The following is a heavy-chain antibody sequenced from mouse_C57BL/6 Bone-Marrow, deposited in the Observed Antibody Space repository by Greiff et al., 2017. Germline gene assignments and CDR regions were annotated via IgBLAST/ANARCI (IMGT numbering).Heavy chain of an antibody. Sequence: EVQLQQSGTVLARPGASVKMSCKTSGYTFTSYWMHWVKQRPGQGLEWIGAIYPGNSDTSYNQKFTGKAKLTAVTSASTAYMELSSLTNEDSAVYYCTRLPTYYSNYVFAYWGQGTLVTVSA. CDR1: GYTFTSYW. CDR3: TRLPTYYSNYVFAY. CDR2: IYPGNSDT. J-gene: IGHJ3*01. D-gene: IGHD2-5*01. V-gene: IGHV1-5*01.